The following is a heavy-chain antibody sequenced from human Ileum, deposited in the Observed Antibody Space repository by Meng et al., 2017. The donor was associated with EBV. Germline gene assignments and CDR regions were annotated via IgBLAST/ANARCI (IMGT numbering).Heavy chain of an antibody. V-gene: IGHV4-4*02. CDR2: VYHDGAT. CDR3: ARSSPIVRGLDY. J-gene: IGHJ4*02. D-gene: IGHD3-10*01. CDR1: GDSVSGSDW. Sequence: QGQLQAAGPGLVKPSGTLSLTCAVSGDSVSGSDWWSWVRQPPGKGLEWIGEVYHDGATNYHPSLKSRVTISLDKSKNEVNLHLNSLTAADTAVYFCARSSPIVRGLDYWGQGTLVTVSS.